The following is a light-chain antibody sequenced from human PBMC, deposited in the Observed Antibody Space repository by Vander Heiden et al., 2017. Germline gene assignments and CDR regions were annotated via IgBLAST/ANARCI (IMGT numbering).Light chain of an antibody. CDR1: QSISSY. CDR2: AAS. V-gene: IGKV1-39*01. Sequence: GDRVTITCRASQSISSYLNWYQQKPGKAPKLLICAASSLQSGVPSRFTGSGSGTDCTLTMRRLQPADIATSYSHLSASTAYTSG. J-gene: IGKJ2*01. CDR3: HLSASTAYT.